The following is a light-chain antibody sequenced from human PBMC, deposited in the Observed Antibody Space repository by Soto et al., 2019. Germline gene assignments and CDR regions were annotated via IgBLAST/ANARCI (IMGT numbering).Light chain of an antibody. Sequence: EIVMTQSPAILSVSPGGRATLSCRASQSVKTYLAWYQHKPGQPPRLLFYRASSRATDIPARFSASGSGTDFSLTISSLLSEDFAIYYCQQYNTWPPRYTFGQGTKLEI. J-gene: IGKJ2*01. CDR3: QQYNTWPPRYT. CDR1: QSVKTY. CDR2: RAS. V-gene: IGKV3-15*01.